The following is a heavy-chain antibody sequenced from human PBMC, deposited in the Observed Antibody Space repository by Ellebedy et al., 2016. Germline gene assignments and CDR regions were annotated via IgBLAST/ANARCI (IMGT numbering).Heavy chain of an antibody. CDR1: GGTFSSYA. Sequence: SVQVSCXASGGTFSSYAIRWVRQAPGQGLEWMGGIIPIFGTANYAQKFQGRVTITADKSTSTAYMELSSLRSEDTAVYYCARGNTIFGVVMRYYGMDVWGQGTTVTVSS. CDR2: IIPIFGTA. V-gene: IGHV1-69*06. D-gene: IGHD3-3*01. CDR3: ARGNTIFGVVMRYYGMDV. J-gene: IGHJ6*02.